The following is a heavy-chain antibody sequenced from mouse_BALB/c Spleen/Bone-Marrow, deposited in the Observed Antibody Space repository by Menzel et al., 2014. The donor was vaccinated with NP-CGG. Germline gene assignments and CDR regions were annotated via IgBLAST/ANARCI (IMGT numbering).Heavy chain of an antibody. CDR1: GYSFTGYF. D-gene: IGHD2-2*01. V-gene: IGHV1-37*01. J-gene: IGHJ3*01. CDR2: INPYNGDT. Sequence: EVKLMESGPELVKPGASVKISCKASGYSFTGYFMNWVKRSHGKSLEWIGRINPYNGDTFYNQKFKGKATLTVDKSSSTAHMELLSLTSEDSAVYYCGRSYGYDDWFAYWGQGTLVTVSA. CDR3: GRSYGYDDWFAY.